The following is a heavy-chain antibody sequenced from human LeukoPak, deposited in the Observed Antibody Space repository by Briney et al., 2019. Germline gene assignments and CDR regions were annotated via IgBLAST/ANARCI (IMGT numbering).Heavy chain of an antibody. CDR1: EFTFSNAW. D-gene: IGHD2-2*01. CDR2: IRSQSNGGTT. CDR3: TTWTGGVVVTN. V-gene: IGHV3-15*01. Sequence: PGGSLRLSCAASEFTFSNAWMSWVRQAPGKGLEWVGRIRSQSNGGTTDYAAPVKGRFTISRDDSKNTLYLQMNSLKTEDTAVYYCTTWTGGVVVTNWGQGTLVTVSS. J-gene: IGHJ4*02.